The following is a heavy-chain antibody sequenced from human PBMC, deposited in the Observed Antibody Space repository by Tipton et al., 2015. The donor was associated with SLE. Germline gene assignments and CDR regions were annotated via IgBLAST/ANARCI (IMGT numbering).Heavy chain of an antibody. CDR2: IYSTGTT. CDR3: ARQTTGAGVVGYFFDY. D-gene: IGHD6-19*01. V-gene: IGHV4-39*07. J-gene: IGHJ4*02. Sequence: LRLSCTVSGDSITNLNDFWGWIRQPPGKGLEWIGSIYSTGTTYYNASLKGRVTMSIHTSTNQFSLRLASVTAADTAVYFCARQTTGAGVVGYFFDYWGQGALVTVSS. CDR1: GDSITNLNDF.